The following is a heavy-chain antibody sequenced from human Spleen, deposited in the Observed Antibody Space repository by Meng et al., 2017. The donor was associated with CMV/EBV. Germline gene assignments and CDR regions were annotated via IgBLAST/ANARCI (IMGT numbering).Heavy chain of an antibody. V-gene: IGHV3-30*04. Sequence: GGSLRLSCAASGFTFSSYAMHWVRQAPGKGLEWVAVISYDGSNKYYADSVKGRFTISRDNSKNTLYLQMNSLRAEDTAVYYCARAYTTEYYDFWSAYYTGYYGMDVWGQGTTVTVSS. D-gene: IGHD3-3*01. J-gene: IGHJ6*02. CDR2: ISYDGSNK. CDR1: GFTFSSYA. CDR3: ARAYTTEYYDFWSAYYTGYYGMDV.